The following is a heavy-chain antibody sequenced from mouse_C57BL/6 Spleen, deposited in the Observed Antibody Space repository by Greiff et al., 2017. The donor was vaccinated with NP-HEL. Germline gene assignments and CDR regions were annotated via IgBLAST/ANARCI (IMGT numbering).Heavy chain of an antibody. D-gene: IGHD1-1*01. CDR2: INPSSGYT. CDR3: ARGDYGRSPFAY. CDR1: GYTFTSYW. V-gene: IGHV1-7*01. Sequence: QVQLKQSGAELAKPGASVKLSCKASGYTFTSYWMHWVNQRPGQGLEWIGYINPSSGYTKYNQKFKDKATLTADKSSSTAYMQLSSLTYEDSAVYYCARGDYGRSPFAYWGQGTLVTVSA. J-gene: IGHJ3*01.